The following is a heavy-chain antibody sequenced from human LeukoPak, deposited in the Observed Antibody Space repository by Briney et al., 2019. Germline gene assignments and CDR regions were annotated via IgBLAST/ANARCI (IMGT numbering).Heavy chain of an antibody. J-gene: IGHJ6*02. V-gene: IGHV3-23*01. CDR1: GFSFSSYA. CDR3: GRPTKYWLVRGNGVDV. CDR2: IDAGGGDT. D-gene: IGHD6-19*01. Sequence: PGASLRLSCAASGFSFSSYAMTWVRQAPGKGLEWVSSIDAGGGDTYLSDSVKGRFTISRDNSMNTLYLQMNSLRADDTAVYYCGRPTKYWLVRGNGVDVWGQGTTVTVSS.